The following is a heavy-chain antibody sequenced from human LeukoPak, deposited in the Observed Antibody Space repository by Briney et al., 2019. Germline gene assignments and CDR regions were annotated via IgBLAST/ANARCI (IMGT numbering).Heavy chain of an antibody. CDR2: IYYSGST. V-gene: IGHV4-30-4*01. CDR1: GGSISSGDYY. Sequence: TLSLTCTVSGGSISSGDYYWSWIRQPPGKGLEWIGYIYYSGSTYYNPSLKGRVTISVDTSKNQFSLKLSSVTAADTAVYYCAREPRYYYGSGTHYDYFDYWGQGTLVTVSS. J-gene: IGHJ4*02. CDR3: AREPRYYYGSGTHYDYFDY. D-gene: IGHD3-10*01.